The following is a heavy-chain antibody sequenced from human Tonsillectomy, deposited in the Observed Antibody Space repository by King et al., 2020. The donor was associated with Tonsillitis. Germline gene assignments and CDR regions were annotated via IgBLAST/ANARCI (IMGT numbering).Heavy chain of an antibody. V-gene: IGHV3-23*04. J-gene: IGHJ3*02. CDR3: AKDATDQRLSRGGAGAFDI. D-gene: IGHD2-2*01. CDR2: ISGSGGST. CDR1: GFTFSSYA. Sequence: VQLVESGGGLVQPGGSLRLSCAASGFTFSSYAMSWVRQAPGKGLEWVSAISGSGGSTYYADSVKGRFTISRDNSKNTLYLQMNSLRAEDTAVYYCAKDATDQRLSRGGAGAFDIWGQGTMVTVSS.